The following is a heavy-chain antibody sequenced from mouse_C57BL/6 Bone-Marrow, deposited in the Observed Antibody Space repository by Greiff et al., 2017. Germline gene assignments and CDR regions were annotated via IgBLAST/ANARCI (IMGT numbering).Heavy chain of an antibody. J-gene: IGHJ2*01. CDR2: IYPRSGNT. V-gene: IGHV1-81*01. CDR1: GYTFTSSG. CDR3: ASSTTTVVGDY. D-gene: IGHD1-1*01. Sequence: VQLQQSGAELARPGASVKLSCKASGYTFTSSGISWVKQRTGQGLEWIGEIYPRSGNTSYNEKFKGKATLTADKSSSTAYMELCSLTSEDSAVYFGASSTTTVVGDYWGQGTTLTVSS.